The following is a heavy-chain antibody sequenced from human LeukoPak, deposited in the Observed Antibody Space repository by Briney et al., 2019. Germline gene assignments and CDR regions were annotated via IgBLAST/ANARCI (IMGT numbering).Heavy chain of an antibody. CDR3: ARHLPGNYDSSGYCSDAFDI. D-gene: IGHD3-22*01. CDR1: GGSISSYY. J-gene: IGHJ3*02. CDR2: IYYSGST. Sequence: SETLSLTCTVSGGSISSYYWSWNRQPPGKGLEWIGYIYYSGSTNYNPSLKSRVTISVDTSKNQFSLKLSSVTAADTAVYYCARHLPGNYDSSGYCSDAFDIWGQGTMVTVSS. V-gene: IGHV4-59*08.